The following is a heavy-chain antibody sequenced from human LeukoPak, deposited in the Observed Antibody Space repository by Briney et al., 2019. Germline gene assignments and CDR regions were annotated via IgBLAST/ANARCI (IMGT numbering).Heavy chain of an antibody. V-gene: IGHV3-23*01. CDR1: GFTFSSYA. J-gene: IGHJ6*03. CDR3: ARDFRDGYNHYYYYMDV. CDR2: ISSGGST. D-gene: IGHD5-24*01. Sequence: GGSLRLSCAASGFTFSSYAMSWVRQAPGKGLEWVSAISSGGSTYYADSVKGRFTISRDNSKNTLYLQMNSLRAEDTAVYYCARDFRDGYNHYYYYMDVWGKGTTVTISS.